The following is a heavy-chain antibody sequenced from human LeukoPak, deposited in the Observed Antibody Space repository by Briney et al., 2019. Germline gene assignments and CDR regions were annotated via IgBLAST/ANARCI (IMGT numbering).Heavy chain of an antibody. V-gene: IGHV3-74*01. CDR1: GITFGNDW. Sequence: GGSLRLSCAASGITFGNDWMHWVRQGPGKGLVWISRINSDGGGAIYADSVKGRFTTSRDNSKNTLYLQMNSLRAEDTAVYYCARGYGSGSYLDYWGQGTLVTVSS. CDR2: INSDGGGA. J-gene: IGHJ4*02. D-gene: IGHD3-10*01. CDR3: ARGYGSGSYLDY.